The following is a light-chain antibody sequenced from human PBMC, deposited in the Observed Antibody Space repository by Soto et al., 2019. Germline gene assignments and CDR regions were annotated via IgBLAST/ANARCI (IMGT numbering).Light chain of an antibody. CDR3: QQRYNWPNT. Sequence: EIVLTQSPATLSLSPGERATLSCRTSQSVGTYLAWYQHNPGQAPRLLIYDASNRATGIPARFSGSGSGTDFTLTTSSPETADFAVYYCQQRYNWPNTFGQGTKLEIK. CDR1: QSVGTY. CDR2: DAS. J-gene: IGKJ2*01. V-gene: IGKV3-11*01.